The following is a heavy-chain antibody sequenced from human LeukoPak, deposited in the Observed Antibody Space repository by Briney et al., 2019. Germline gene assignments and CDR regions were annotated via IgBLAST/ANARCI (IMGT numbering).Heavy chain of an antibody. CDR1: GFTFSNAW. D-gene: IGHD2-15*01. V-gene: IGHV3-15*01. Sequence: GGSLRLSCAPSGFTFSNAWMSWVRQAPGKGLEWVGRIKSKTDGGTTDYAAPVKGRFTISRDDSKNTLYLQMNSLKTEDTAVYYCTTMVIDCSGGSCYAIDYWGQGTLVTVSS. CDR3: TTMVIDCSGGSCYAIDY. CDR2: IKSKTDGGTT. J-gene: IGHJ4*02.